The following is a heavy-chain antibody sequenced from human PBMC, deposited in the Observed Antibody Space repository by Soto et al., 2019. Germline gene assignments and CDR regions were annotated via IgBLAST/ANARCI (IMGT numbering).Heavy chain of an antibody. Sequence: QVQLQESGPGLVKPSQTLSLTCTVSGGSIRGGDYYWSWIRQHPGKGLEWSGYIFYSGNSFYNPSLRRGVTISVDTSKHQSSLQLSSATAADTAIYCCASLPSLYYNSDYGGYYFAYWGQGTLVSVSS. CDR2: IFYSGNS. CDR1: GGSIRGGDYY. V-gene: IGHV4-31*03. CDR3: ASLPSLYYNSDYGGYYFAY. J-gene: IGHJ4*02. D-gene: IGHD3-10*01.